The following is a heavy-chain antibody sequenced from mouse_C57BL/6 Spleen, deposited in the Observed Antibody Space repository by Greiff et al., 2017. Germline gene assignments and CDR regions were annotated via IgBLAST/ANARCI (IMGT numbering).Heavy chain of an antibody. CDR1: GYAFSSSW. Sequence: VQLQQSGPELVKPGASVKISCKASGYAFSSSWMNWVKQRPGKGLKWIGRIYPGDGDTNYNGKFKGKATLTADKSSSTAYMQLSSLTSEDSAVYFCAREVTTVGFDYWGQGTTLTVSS. CDR3: AREVTTVGFDY. D-gene: IGHD1-1*01. V-gene: IGHV1-82*01. J-gene: IGHJ2*01. CDR2: IYPGDGDT.